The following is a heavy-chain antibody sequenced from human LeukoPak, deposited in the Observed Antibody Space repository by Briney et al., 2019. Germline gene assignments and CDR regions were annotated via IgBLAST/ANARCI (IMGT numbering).Heavy chain of an antibody. V-gene: IGHV4-59*01. Sequence: SETLSLTCTVSGGSISSYYWSWIRQPPGKGLEWIGYIYYSGSTNYNPSLKSRVTISVDTSKNQFSLKLSSVTAADTAVYYCARGVTYGDYVGDYWGQGTLVTVSS. CDR3: ARGVTYGDYVGDY. D-gene: IGHD4-17*01. J-gene: IGHJ4*02. CDR2: IYYSGST. CDR1: GGSISSYY.